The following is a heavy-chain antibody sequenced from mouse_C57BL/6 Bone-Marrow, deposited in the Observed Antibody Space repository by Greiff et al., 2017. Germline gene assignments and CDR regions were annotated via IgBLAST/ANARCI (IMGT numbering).Heavy chain of an antibody. CDR3: ARGGNGSSFAY. CDR2: IYPGSGNT. J-gene: IGHJ3*01. CDR1: GYTFTDYY. V-gene: IGHV1-76*01. D-gene: IGHD1-1*01. Sequence: QVHVKQSGAELVRPGASVKLSCKASGYTFTDYYINWVKQRPGQGLEWIARIYPGSGNTYYNEKFKGKATLTAEKSSSTAYMQLSSLTSEDSAVYFCARGGNGSSFAYWGQGTLVTVSA.